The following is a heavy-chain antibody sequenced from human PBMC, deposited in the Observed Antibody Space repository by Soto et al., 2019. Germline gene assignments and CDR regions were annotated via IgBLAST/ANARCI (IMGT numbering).Heavy chain of an antibody. D-gene: IGHD3-22*01. Sequence: SETLSLACAVYGGSFSGYYWSWIRQPPGKGLEWIGEINHSGSTNYNPSLKSRVTISVDTSKNQFSLKLSSVTAADTAVYYCARVPNYDSSGYSGAFDIWGQGTMVTVSS. CDR2: INHSGST. V-gene: IGHV4-34*01. CDR1: GGSFSGYY. J-gene: IGHJ3*02. CDR3: ARVPNYDSSGYSGAFDI.